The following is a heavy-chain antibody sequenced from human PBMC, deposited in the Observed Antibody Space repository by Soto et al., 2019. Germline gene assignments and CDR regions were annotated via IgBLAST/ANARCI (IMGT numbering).Heavy chain of an antibody. J-gene: IGHJ6*03. D-gene: IGHD2-2*01. Sequence: GGSLRLSCAASGFTFSNAWMSWVRQAPGKGLEWVGRIKSKTDGGTTDYAAPVKGRFTISRDDSKNTLYLQMNSLKTEDTAVYYCTTVVWDIVVVPAAMGDYYYYYMDVWGKGTTVT. V-gene: IGHV3-15*01. CDR2: IKSKTDGGTT. CDR3: TTVVWDIVVVPAAMGDYYYYYMDV. CDR1: GFTFSNAW.